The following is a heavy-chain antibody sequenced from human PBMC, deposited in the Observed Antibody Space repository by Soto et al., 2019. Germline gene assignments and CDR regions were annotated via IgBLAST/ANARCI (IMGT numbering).Heavy chain of an antibody. CDR2: IIPIFDTP. Sequence: QLQLVQSGAEVKKPGSSVKVSCKASGGTFNSHAISWVRQAPGQGVEWMGGIIPIFDTPNYAHKFQGRVTITADKSTSTAYMELTSLRHEDTAVYYCARDRSSTWRSAMDVWGQGTTLTVSS. CDR1: GGTFNSHA. V-gene: IGHV1-69*06. D-gene: IGHD6-13*01. CDR3: ARDRSSTWRSAMDV. J-gene: IGHJ6*02.